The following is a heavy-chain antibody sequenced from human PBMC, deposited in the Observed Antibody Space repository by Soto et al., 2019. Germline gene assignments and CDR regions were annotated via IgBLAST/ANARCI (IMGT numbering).Heavy chain of an antibody. J-gene: IGHJ6*02. D-gene: IGHD3-22*01. CDR3: ASKGLYYYDSSGYSLSYYYGMDV. Sequence: EVQLVESGGGLVQPGGSLRLSCAASGFTFSSYWMSWVRQAPGKGLEWVANIKQDGSEKYYVDSVKGRFTISRDNAKNSQYLQMSSLRAEDTAVYYCASKGLYYYDSSGYSLSYYYGMDVWGQGTTVTVSS. CDR1: GFTFSSYW. V-gene: IGHV3-7*03. CDR2: IKQDGSEK.